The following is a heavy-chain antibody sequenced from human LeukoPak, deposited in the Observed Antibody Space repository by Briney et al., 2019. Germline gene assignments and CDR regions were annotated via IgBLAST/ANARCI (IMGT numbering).Heavy chain of an antibody. V-gene: IGHV1-69*06. J-gene: IGHJ4*02. CDR2: ITPMFDTP. CDR1: GGTFSTNA. D-gene: IGHD1-26*01. CDR3: ARWAGIVQVPTALWEGPYDY. Sequence: SVKVSCKTYGGTFSTNAISWVRQAPGRGLEWMGRITPMFDTPYYAQNFQGRVMITADKSTSTAYMHLSGLTSDDTAVYFCARWAGIVQVPTALWEGPYDYWGQGTLVTVSS.